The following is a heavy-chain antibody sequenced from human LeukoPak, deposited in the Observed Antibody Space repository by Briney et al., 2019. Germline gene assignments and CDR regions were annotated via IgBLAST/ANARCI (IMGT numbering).Heavy chain of an antibody. J-gene: IGHJ3*02. CDR3: ARDNSSSHDAFDI. Sequence: SQTLSLTCTVSGGSISSGGYYWSWIRQPPGKGLEWIGYIYHSGSTYYNPSLKSRVTISVDRSKNQFSLKLSSVTAADTAVYYCARDNSSSHDAFDIWGQGTMVTVSS. D-gene: IGHD6-6*01. CDR1: GGSISSGGYY. V-gene: IGHV4-30-2*01. CDR2: IYHSGST.